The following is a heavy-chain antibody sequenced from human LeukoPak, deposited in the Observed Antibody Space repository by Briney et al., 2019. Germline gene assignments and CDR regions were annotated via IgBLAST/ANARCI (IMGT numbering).Heavy chain of an antibody. CDR2: MNPSGSA. CDR3: ARGRQDVTMIVVVMTAVSYYLDV. J-gene: IGHJ6*03. Sequence: SETLSLTCAVYGGSFSGYYWTWIRQTPEKGLEWIGEMNPSGSASYNPSLKSRVTISVDTSKNQFSLKLSSVTAADMAVYYCARGRQDVTMIVVVMTAVSYYLDVWGKGTTVTVS. CDR1: GGSFSGYY. D-gene: IGHD3-22*01. V-gene: IGHV4-34*01.